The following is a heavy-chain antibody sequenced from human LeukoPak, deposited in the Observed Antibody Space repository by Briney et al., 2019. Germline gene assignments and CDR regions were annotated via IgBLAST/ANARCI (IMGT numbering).Heavy chain of an antibody. CDR1: GFTVSSNY. CDR2: ISSSSSYI. D-gene: IGHD3-10*02. CDR3: TRQYSYVGSEEYYYYYYMDV. V-gene: IGHV3-21*01. J-gene: IGHJ6*03. Sequence: PGGSLRLSCAASGFTVSSNYMSWVRQAPGKGLEWVSSISSSSSYIYYADSVKGRFTISRDNAKNSLYLQMNSLRAEDTAVYYCTRQYSYVGSEEYYYYYYMDVWGKGTTVTVSS.